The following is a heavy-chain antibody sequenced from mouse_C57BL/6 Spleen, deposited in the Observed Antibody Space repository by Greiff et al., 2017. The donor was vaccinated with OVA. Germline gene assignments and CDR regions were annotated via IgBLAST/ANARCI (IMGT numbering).Heavy chain of an antibody. V-gene: IGHV1-62-2*01. Sequence: VKLQESGAELVKPGASVKLSCKASGYTFTEYTIHWVKQRSGQGLEWIGWFYPGSGSIKYNEKFKDKATLTADKSSSTVYMELSRLTSEDSAVYFCARHEDGYYGSSSGFAYWGQGTLVTVSA. CDR3: ARHEDGYYGSSSGFAY. CDR1: GYTFTEYT. J-gene: IGHJ3*01. CDR2: FYPGSGSI. D-gene: IGHD1-1*01.